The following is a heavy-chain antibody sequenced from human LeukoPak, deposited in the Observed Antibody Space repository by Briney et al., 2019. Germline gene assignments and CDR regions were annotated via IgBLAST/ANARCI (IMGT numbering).Heavy chain of an antibody. CDR3: ARGRYSSSWHLDY. CDR2: MNPNSGNT. D-gene: IGHD6-13*01. V-gene: IGHV1-8*03. J-gene: IGHJ4*02. CDR1: GYTFTSYD. Sequence: ASVKVSCKASGYTFTSYDINWVRQATGQGLERMGWMNPNSGNTGYAQKFQGRVTITRNTSISTAYMELSSLRSEDTAVYYCARGRYSSSWHLDYWGQGTLVTVSS.